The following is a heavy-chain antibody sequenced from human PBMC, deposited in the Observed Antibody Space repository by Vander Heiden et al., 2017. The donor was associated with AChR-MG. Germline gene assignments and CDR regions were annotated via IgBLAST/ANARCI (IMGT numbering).Heavy chain of an antibody. CDR3: ASTRPHYDSSGYGSFDY. D-gene: IGHD3-22*01. CDR2: IWDKGSNR. J-gene: IGHJ4*02. CDR1: GFTFRSYG. Sequence: QVQPVEPGGGVVQPGRSLRLSCAAAGFTFRSYGMHWVRQAPGKGLEWVAVIWDKGSNRCYADSVKGRFTISRDNSRNTLYLQMNSLGAEDTAVYYCASTRPHYDSSGYGSFDYWGQGTLVTVSS. V-gene: IGHV3-33*01.